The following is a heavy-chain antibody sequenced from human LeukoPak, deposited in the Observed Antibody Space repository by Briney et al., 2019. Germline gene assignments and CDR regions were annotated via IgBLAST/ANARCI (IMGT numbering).Heavy chain of an antibody. CDR2: ISYDGYDQ. J-gene: IGHJ4*02. CDR3: ARDFFPIVDSSWYEIGY. Sequence: GSLRLSCAASGFTFSSYAMSWVRQAPGKGLEWVTLISYDGYDQSYADSVRGRFTISRDNSKNTLYLQMDSLRTEDTAVYYCARDFFPIVDSSWYEIGYWGQGTLVTVSS. CDR1: GFTFSSYA. V-gene: IGHV3-30-3*01. D-gene: IGHD6-13*01.